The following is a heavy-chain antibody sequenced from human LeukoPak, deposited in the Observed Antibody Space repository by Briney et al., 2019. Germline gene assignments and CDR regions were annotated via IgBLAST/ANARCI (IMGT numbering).Heavy chain of an antibody. CDR1: GGSFSGYY. V-gene: IGHV4-34*01. CDR2: INHSGST. CDR3: ARGRRIAAAGTPYNWFDP. D-gene: IGHD6-13*01. Sequence: SETLSLTCAVYGGSFSGYYWSWIRQPPGKGLEWIGEINHSGSTNYNPSLKSRVTISVDTSKNQFSLKLSSVTAADTAVYYCARGRRIAAAGTPYNWFDPWGQGTLVTVSS. J-gene: IGHJ5*02.